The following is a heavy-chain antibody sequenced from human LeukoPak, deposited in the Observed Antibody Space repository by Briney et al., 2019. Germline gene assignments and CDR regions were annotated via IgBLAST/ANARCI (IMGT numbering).Heavy chain of an antibody. J-gene: IGHJ4*02. CDR3: AGEFGYNKRIDS. V-gene: IGHV3-21*06. CDR2: ISSSGSYL. CDR1: GFSFTTYS. Sequence: GGSLRLSCAASGFSFTTYSMNWVRRAPGKGLEGVSSISSSGSYLYYADSVKGRFTISRDNAWNSLYLQMSGLRVEDTAVYYCAGEFGYNKRIDSWGQGILVTVSS. D-gene: IGHD5-24*01.